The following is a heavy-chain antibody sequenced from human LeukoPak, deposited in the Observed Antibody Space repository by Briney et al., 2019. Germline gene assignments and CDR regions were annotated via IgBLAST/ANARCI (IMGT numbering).Heavy chain of an antibody. J-gene: IGHJ3*02. CDR2: ISSSSSYI. CDR3: ARGDDFWSGQTTPDAFDI. Sequence: GGSLRLSCAASGFTFSSYSMNWVRQAPGKGLEWVSSISSSSSYIYYADSVKGRFTISRDNAKNSLYLQMNSLRAEDTAVYYCARGDDFWSGQTTPDAFDIWGQGTMVTVSS. D-gene: IGHD3-3*01. CDR1: GFTFSSYS. V-gene: IGHV3-21*01.